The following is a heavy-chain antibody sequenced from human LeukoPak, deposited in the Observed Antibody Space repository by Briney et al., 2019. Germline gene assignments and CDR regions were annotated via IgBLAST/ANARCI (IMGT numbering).Heavy chain of an antibody. CDR1: GFTFSSYA. D-gene: IGHD3-3*01. CDR2: ISGSGGST. V-gene: IGHV3-23*01. J-gene: IGHJ4*02. Sequence: GGSLRLSCAASGFTFSSYAMSWVRQAPGKGLEWVSAISGSGGSTYYADSVKGRFTISRDNSKNTLYLQMNSLRAEDTAVYYCAKGRWFWSGHYPFDYWGQGTLVTVSS. CDR3: AKGRWFWSGHYPFDY.